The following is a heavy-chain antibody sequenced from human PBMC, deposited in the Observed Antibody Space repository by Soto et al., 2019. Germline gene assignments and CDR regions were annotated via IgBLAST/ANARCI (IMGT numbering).Heavy chain of an antibody. D-gene: IGHD2-2*01. CDR3: ASTQYFRSSTSCYYYGMDV. CDR1: GGTFSSYA. V-gene: IGHV1-69*01. J-gene: IGHJ6*02. CDR2: IIPIFGTA. Sequence: QVQLVQSGAEVKKPGSSVKVSCKASGGTFSSYAISWVRQAPGQGLEWMGGIIPIFGTANYAQKFQGRVTITADDSKGTAYMQLSSLRSEDTGVYYCASTQYFRSSTSCYYYGMDVWGQGTTVTVSS.